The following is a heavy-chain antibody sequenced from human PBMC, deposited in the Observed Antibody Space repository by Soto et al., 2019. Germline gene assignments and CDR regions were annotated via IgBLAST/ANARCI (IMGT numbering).Heavy chain of an antibody. CDR1: GGSISSSSYY. D-gene: IGHD2-2*01. Sequence: SETLSLTCTVSGGSISSSSYYWGWIRQPPGKGLEWIGSIYYSGSTYYNPSLKSRVTISVDTSKNQFSLKLSSVTAADTAVYYCARSLVVPAAGRVYYYYGMDVWGQGTTVTVSS. CDR2: IYYSGST. J-gene: IGHJ6*02. CDR3: ARSLVVPAAGRVYYYYGMDV. V-gene: IGHV4-39*01.